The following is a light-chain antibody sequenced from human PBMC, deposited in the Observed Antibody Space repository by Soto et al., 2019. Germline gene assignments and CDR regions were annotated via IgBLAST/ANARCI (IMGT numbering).Light chain of an antibody. CDR1: QSVSSK. V-gene: IGKV3D-15*01. CDR3: QQYNNWPRT. J-gene: IGKJ1*01. Sequence: ETLSTQSPVTLSLSPGERDTLSCRASQSVSSKLAWYQQKPGQAPRLLIYGASSRATGIPDRFSGSGSGTDFTLTISDVQPEDFAVYYCQQYNNWPRTFGQGTKVDIK. CDR2: GAS.